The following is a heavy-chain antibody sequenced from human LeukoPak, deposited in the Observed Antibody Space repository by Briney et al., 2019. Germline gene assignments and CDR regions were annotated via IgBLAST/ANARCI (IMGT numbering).Heavy chain of an antibody. J-gene: IGHJ4*02. V-gene: IGHV4-59*01. CDR1: GGSISSYY. CDR3: AGYTNNWYLGGY. D-gene: IGHD6-13*01. Sequence: PSETLSLTCTVSGGSISSYYWSWIRRPPGKGLEWIGYIYSSGSTNYNPSLKSRVTISVDTSNNQFSLKLSSVTAADTAVYYCAGYTNNWYLGGYWGQGTLVAVSS. CDR2: IYSSGST.